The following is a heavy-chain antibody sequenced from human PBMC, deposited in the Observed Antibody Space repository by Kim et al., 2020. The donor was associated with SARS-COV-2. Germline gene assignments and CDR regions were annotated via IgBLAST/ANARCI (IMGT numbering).Heavy chain of an antibody. J-gene: IGHJ4*02. CDR3: ARGAYGDVPFDY. CDR2: ISARAGNT. CDR1: GYIFSTYG. V-gene: IGHV1-18*04. Sequence: ASVKVSCKASGYIFSTYGFSWVRQAPGQGLEWLGWISARAGNTKYAQKIQGRVTMTTDTSTNTAFMELWSLRSDDTAMYYCARGAYGDVPFDYWGQGTLVTVSS. D-gene: IGHD4-17*01.